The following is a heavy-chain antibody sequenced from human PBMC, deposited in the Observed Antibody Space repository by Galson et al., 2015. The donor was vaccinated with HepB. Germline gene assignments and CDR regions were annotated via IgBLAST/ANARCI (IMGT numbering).Heavy chain of an antibody. J-gene: IGHJ3*02. V-gene: IGHV3-53*01. Sequence: SLRLSCAASGFTVSSNYMSWVRQAPGKGLEWVSVIYSGGSTYYADSVKGRFTISRDNSKNTLYLQMNSLRAEDTAVYYCARDREDLGPSGAFDIWGQGTMVTVSS. CDR1: GFTVSSNY. CDR3: ARDREDLGPSGAFDI. CDR2: IYSGGST. D-gene: IGHD3-16*01.